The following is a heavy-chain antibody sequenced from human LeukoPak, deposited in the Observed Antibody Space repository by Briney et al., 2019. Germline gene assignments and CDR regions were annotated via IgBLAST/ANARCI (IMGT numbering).Heavy chain of an antibody. CDR3: ARIAAAGPYYYYYYYMDV. Sequence: PSETLSLTCAVYGGSFSGYYWSWIRQPPGKGLEWIGEINHSGSTKYNPSLKSRVTISVDTSKNQFSLKLSSVTAADTAVYYCARIAAAGPYYYYYYYMDVWGKGTTVTVSS. V-gene: IGHV4-34*01. J-gene: IGHJ6*03. D-gene: IGHD6-13*01. CDR2: INHSGST. CDR1: GGSFSGYY.